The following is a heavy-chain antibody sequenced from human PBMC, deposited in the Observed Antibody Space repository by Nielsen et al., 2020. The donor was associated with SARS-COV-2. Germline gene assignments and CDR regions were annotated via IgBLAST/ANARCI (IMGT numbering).Heavy chain of an antibody. CDR1: GFTFSSYW. CDR2: IKQDGSEK. D-gene: IGHD4-17*01. J-gene: IGHJ4*02. CDR3: ARDPGLRTYYFDY. V-gene: IGHV3-7*01. Sequence: GESLKISCAASGFTFSSYWMSRVRQAPGKGLEWVANIKQDGSEKYYVDSVKGRFTISRDNAKNSLYLQMNSLRAEDTAVYYCARDPGLRTYYFDYWGQGTLVTVSS.